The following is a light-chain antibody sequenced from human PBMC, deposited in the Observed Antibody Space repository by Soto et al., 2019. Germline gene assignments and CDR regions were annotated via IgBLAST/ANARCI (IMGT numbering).Light chain of an antibody. CDR3: SSYTSSSSLYV. J-gene: IGLJ1*01. CDR1: SSDVGGYNY. Sequence: QSALTQPASVSGSPGQSITISCTGTSSDVGGYNYVSWYQQHPGKAPKLMIYDVSNRPSGVSNRFSGSKSGNTASLTISGLQAEDGADYDGSSYTSSSSLYVFGTGTKVPVL. CDR2: DVS. V-gene: IGLV2-14*01.